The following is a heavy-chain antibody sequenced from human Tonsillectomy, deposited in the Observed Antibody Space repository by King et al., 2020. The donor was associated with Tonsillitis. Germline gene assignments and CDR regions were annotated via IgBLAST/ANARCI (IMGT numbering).Heavy chain of an antibody. CDR2: LELDGDK. D-gene: IGHD3-22*01. CDR3: ARTLYYYDSSGPTGYFDY. J-gene: IGHJ4*02. V-gene: IGHV2-70*11. Sequence: TLKESGPALVKPTQTLTLTCTFSGFSLSTSEIWISWIRQPPGKAPAWLARLELDGDKYLSTILKTRLTISKDTSKNQVVLTMTNMDPVDTATYYCARTLYYYDSSGPTGYFDYWGQGTLVTVSS. CDR1: GFSLSTSEIW.